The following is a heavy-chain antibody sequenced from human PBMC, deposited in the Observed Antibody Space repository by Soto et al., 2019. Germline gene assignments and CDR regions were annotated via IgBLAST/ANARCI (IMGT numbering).Heavy chain of an antibody. J-gene: IGHJ4*02. V-gene: IGHV2-5*01. Sequence: QITLKESGPTLVKPTQTLTLTCTFSGFSLSTSGVGVGWIRQPPGKALEWLALIYWNDDKRYSPSLKSRHTITKDTSKNQVVLTMTNMDPVDTATYYCARIYRGAKTPHFDYWGQGTLVTVSS. D-gene: IGHD3-10*01. CDR3: ARIYRGAKTPHFDY. CDR1: GFSLSTSGVG. CDR2: IYWNDDK.